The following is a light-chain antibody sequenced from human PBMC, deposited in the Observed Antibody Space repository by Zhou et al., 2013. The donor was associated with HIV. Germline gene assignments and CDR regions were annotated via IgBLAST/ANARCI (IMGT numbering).Light chain of an antibody. Sequence: DIVMTQSPLSLPVTPGEPASISCRSSQSLLHVNGHNYLAWYLQKPGQSPQLLIYLASNRATGVPDRFSGSVSGTDFTLTISRVEAEDVGVYFCMQALHTFTFGGGPRWRSN. J-gene: IGKJ4*01. CDR2: LAS. V-gene: IGKV2-28*01. CDR1: QSLLHVNGHNY. CDR3: MQALHTFT.